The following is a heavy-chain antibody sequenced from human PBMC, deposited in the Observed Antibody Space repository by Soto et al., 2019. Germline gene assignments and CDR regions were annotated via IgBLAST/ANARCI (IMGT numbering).Heavy chain of an antibody. V-gene: IGHV4-34*01. CDR1: GGSFSGYY. J-gene: IGHJ4*02. Sequence: LSLTCAVYGGSFSGYYWSWIRQPPGKGLEWIGEINHSGSTNYNPSLKSRVTISVDTSKNQFSLKLSSVTAADTAVYYCARVISGLWFGEFVDYWGQGALVTVSS. CDR2: INHSGST. CDR3: ARVISGLWFGEFVDY. D-gene: IGHD3-10*01.